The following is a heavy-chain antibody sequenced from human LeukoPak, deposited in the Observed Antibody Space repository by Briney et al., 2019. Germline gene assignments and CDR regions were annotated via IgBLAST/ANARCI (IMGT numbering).Heavy chain of an antibody. CDR1: GFTFRRYW. V-gene: IGHV3-7*02. D-gene: IGHD3-10*01. J-gene: IGHJ4*02. Sequence: GGSLRFSCAASGFTFRRYWMSWARQAAGKGLEWVANIKQDGSEKYYVDSVKGRFTISRDNAKNSLYLQMNSLRAEDTAVYYCVGLGENYWGQGTLVTVSS. CDR2: IKQDGSEK. CDR3: VGLGENY.